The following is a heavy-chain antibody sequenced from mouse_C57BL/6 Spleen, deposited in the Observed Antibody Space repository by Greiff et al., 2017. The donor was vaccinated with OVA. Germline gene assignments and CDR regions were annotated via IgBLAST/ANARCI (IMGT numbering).Heavy chain of an antibody. CDR3: ARTYYDYDAWFAY. J-gene: IGHJ3*01. CDR1: GYTFTSYW. D-gene: IGHD2-4*01. Sequence: VQLQQPGAELVMPGASVKLSCKASGYTFTSYWMHWVKQRPGQGLEWIGEIDPSDSYTNYNPKFQGKSTLTVDKSSSTAYMQLSSLTSEDSAVYYCARTYYDYDAWFAYWGQGTLVTVSA. V-gene: IGHV1-69*01. CDR2: IDPSDSYT.